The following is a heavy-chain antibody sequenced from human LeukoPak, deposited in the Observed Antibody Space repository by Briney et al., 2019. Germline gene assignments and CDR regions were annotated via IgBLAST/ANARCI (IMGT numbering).Heavy chain of an antibody. CDR1: GFTFSSYW. J-gene: IGHJ4*02. CDR3: ARDDDSSGSY. V-gene: IGHV3-74*01. Sequence: GGSLRLSCAASGFTFSSYWMHWVRQAPGKGLVWVSRINRDGSITSYADSVKGRFTISRDNAKNTLFLQMNSLRAEDTAVYYCARDDDSSGSYWGQGTLVTVSS. CDR2: INRDGSIT. D-gene: IGHD3-22*01.